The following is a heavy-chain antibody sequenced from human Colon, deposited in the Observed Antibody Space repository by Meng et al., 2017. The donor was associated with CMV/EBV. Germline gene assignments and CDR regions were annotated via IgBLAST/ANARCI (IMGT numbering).Heavy chain of an antibody. CDR1: GASISNSDCY. J-gene: IGHJ5*02. V-gene: IGHV4-39*01. D-gene: IGHD4-11*01. CDR2: IYYSGST. Sequence: SETLSLTCTVSGASISNSDCYWGWIRQPPGKGLEWIGSIYYSGSTYYNPSLKSRVTISVDTSKNQFSLKLSSVTAADTAVYYCARHSAMTSVSLRAWGQGTLVTVSS. CDR3: ARHSAMTSVSLRA.